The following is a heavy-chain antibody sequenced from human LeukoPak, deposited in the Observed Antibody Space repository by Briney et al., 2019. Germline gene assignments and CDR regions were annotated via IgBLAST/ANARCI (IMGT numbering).Heavy chain of an antibody. Sequence: GGSLRLSCAASGFTFSSYGIHWVRQAPGKGLEWVAVIWYDGSNKYYADSVKGRFTISRDNSKNTLYLQMNSLRAEDTAVYYCARTTVTSLHYYYYMDVWGKGNTVTVSS. J-gene: IGHJ6*03. CDR2: IWYDGSNK. CDR3: ARTTVTSLHYYYYMDV. D-gene: IGHD4-17*01. V-gene: IGHV3-33*01. CDR1: GFTFSSYG.